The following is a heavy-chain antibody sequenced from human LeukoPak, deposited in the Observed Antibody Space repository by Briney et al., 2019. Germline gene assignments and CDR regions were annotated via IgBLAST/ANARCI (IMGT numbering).Heavy chain of an antibody. D-gene: IGHD6-19*01. V-gene: IGHV4-59*08. CDR1: GGSISSYY. J-gene: IGHJ4*02. CDR3: ARHWPAGAGTGEFDY. Sequence: SETLSLTCTVSGGSISSYYWSWIRQPPGKGLEGSGYSYYSGSTNYNPSLKSRVTISVDTSKNQSSLTLSSVTAADTAVYYCARHWPAGAGTGEFDYGGQGTLVTVSS. CDR2: SYYSGST.